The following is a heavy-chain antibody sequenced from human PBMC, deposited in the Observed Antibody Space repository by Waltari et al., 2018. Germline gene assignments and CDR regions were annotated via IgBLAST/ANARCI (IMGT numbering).Heavy chain of an antibody. Sequence: EVQLVESGGGLVQPGRSLRLSCVASGFTFDDYSMHWVRQAPGKGLEWVAGGNWNSGSIGYGDSVKGRFTISRDNARNSLYLQMSGLTSEDTALYYCAKKNDEVFDRNGLVYDAFDMWGQGTMVTVSS. D-gene: IGHD3-22*01. CDR3: AKKNDEVFDRNGLVYDAFDM. CDR2: GNWNSGSI. CDR1: GFTFDDYS. J-gene: IGHJ3*02. V-gene: IGHV3-9*01.